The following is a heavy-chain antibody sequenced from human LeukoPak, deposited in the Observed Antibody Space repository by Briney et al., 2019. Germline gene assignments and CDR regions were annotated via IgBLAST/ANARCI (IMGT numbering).Heavy chain of an antibody. CDR2: IAYDGSRA. D-gene: IGHD1-14*01. Sequence: GGSLRLSCAGSGFTFGGYGMHWFRQTPGKGLEWVAVIAYDGSRAFYADSVKGRFTISRDNSKNTMSGQMEDLRAEDTAVYYCTRYNNDHFDYWGQGTLVTVSS. J-gene: IGHJ4*02. CDR1: GFTFGGYG. CDR3: TRYNNDHFDY. V-gene: IGHV3-33*01.